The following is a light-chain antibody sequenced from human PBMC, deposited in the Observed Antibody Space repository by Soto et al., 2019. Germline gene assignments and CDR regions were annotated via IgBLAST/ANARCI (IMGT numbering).Light chain of an antibody. J-gene: IGLJ2*01. V-gene: IGLV2-14*01. CDR1: SSDVGAYNY. CDR2: EVS. Sequence: QSVLTQPASVSGSPGQSITISCTGTSSDVGAYNYVSWYQQHPGKGPKLMISEVSHRPSGVSNRFSGSKSGNTASLTISGLQTEDEADYYCSSYINNNTIESVFGGGTKLTVL. CDR3: SSYINNNTIESV.